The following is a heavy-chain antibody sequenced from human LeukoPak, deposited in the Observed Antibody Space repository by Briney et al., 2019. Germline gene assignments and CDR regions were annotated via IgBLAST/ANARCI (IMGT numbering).Heavy chain of an antibody. CDR3: AKSSADASTDFDY. D-gene: IGHD3-10*01. CDR2: ISYDGSNK. CDR1: GFTFSSYG. J-gene: IGHJ4*02. V-gene: IGHV3-30*18. Sequence: SGGSLRLSCAASGFTFSSYGMHWVRQAPGKELEWVAVISYDGSNKYYADSVKGRFTISRDNSKNTLYLQMNSLRAEDTAVYYCAKSSADASTDFDYWGQGTLVTVSS.